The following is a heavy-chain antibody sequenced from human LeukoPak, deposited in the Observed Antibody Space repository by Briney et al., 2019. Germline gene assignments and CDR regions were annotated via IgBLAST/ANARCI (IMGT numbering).Heavy chain of an antibody. CDR2: IIPILGIA. V-gene: IGHV1-69*04. Sequence: SVKVSCKASGGTFSSYTISWVRQAPGQGLEWMGRIIPILGIADYAQKFQGRVTITADKSTSTAYMELSSLRSEDTAVYYCARDVQYGSGSYYNPNRTSWGQGTLVTVSS. CDR1: GGTFSSYT. CDR3: ARDVQYGSGSYYNPNRTS. D-gene: IGHD3-10*01. J-gene: IGHJ5*02.